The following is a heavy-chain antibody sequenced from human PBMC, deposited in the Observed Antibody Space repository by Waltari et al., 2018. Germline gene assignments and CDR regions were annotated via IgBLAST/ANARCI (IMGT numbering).Heavy chain of an antibody. V-gene: IGHV4-39*01. CDR3: ASKGNIGYCSGGSCYAGR. CDR2: IYSSGST. D-gene: IGHD2-15*01. J-gene: IGHJ4*02. Sequence: QLQLQESGPGLVKPSETLSLTCTVSGGSISSSSYYWGWIRPPPGRGLEWIGSIYSSGSTYYNPSLKSRVTISVDTSKNQFSLKLSSVTAADTAVYYCASKGNIGYCSGGSCYAGRWGQGTLVTVSS. CDR1: GGSISSSSYY.